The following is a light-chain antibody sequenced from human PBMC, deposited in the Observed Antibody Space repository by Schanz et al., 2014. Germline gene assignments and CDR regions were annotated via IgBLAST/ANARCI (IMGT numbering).Light chain of an antibody. V-gene: IGKV1-5*01. CDR1: QTISTW. CDR2: DAA. Sequence: DIQMTQSPSTLSASVGDRVTITCRASQTISTWLAWYQQKPGKAPKVLIYDAARLEIGVPSRFSGSGSGTDFTLTISSLQPEDFATYYCQQSYSTPPGFGPGTKVDIK. J-gene: IGKJ3*01. CDR3: QQSYSTPPG.